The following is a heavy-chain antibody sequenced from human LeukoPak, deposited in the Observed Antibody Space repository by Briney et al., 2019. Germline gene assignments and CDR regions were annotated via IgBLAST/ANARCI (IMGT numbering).Heavy chain of an antibody. CDR1: GGSFSGYY. J-gene: IGHJ5*02. Sequence: SETLSLTCAVYGGSFSGYYWSWIRQPPGKGLEWIGEINHSGSTNYNPSLKSRVTISVDTSKNQFSLKQSSVTAADTAVYYCAMLRSGQLVRPRRGNWFDPWGQGTLVTVSS. CDR3: AMLRSGQLVRPRRGNWFDP. CDR2: INHSGST. D-gene: IGHD1-1*01. V-gene: IGHV4-34*01.